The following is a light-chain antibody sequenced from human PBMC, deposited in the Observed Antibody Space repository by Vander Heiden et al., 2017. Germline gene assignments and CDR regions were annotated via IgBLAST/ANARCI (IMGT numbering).Light chain of an antibody. CDR3: QAWDSSTAV. J-gene: IGLJ2*01. V-gene: IGLV3-1*01. CDR1: KLGEKY. Sequence: SFELTQAPSVSVSPGQTASITCSGDKLGEKYACWYPQKPGQSPVLVIYQDSKRPSGIPERFAGSNSGNTATLTISGTQAMDEADYYCQAWDSSTAVFGGGTKLTVL. CDR2: QDS.